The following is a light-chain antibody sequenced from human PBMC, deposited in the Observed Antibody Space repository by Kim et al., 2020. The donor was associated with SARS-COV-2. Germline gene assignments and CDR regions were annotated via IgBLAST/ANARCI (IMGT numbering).Light chain of an antibody. CDR2: GAS. Sequence: VSPGERATLSCRASQSVSSNLAWYQQKPGQAPRLLIYGASTRATGIPARFSGSGSGTEFTLTISSMQSEDFAVYYCQQYNNWPMYTFGQGTKLEI. V-gene: IGKV3-15*01. CDR3: QQYNNWPMYT. CDR1: QSVSSN. J-gene: IGKJ2*01.